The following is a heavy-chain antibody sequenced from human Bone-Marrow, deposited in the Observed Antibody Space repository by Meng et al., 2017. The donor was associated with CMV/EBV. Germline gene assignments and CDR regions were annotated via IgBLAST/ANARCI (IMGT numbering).Heavy chain of an antibody. V-gene: IGHV1-69*05. Sequence: SVKVSCKASGGTFSSYGVSWVRQAPGQGLEWMGGIIPMFGTTNYAQKFQGRVTMTTDESTSTVYMELSSLRSEDTAVYYCTRVQYCSSTSCYTDAFDIWGQGTMVTVSS. D-gene: IGHD2-2*02. CDR2: IIPMFGTT. J-gene: IGHJ3*02. CDR3: TRVQYCSSTSCYTDAFDI. CDR1: GGTFSSYG.